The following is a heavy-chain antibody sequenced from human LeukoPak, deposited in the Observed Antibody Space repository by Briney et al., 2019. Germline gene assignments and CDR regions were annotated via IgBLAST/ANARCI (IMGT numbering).Heavy chain of an antibody. CDR3: ARLGYCDSSGYYHY. V-gene: IGHV4-39*01. CDR2: IHYGGST. CDR1: GGSISSNYY. D-gene: IGHD3-22*01. Sequence: SETLSLTCTVSGGSISSNYYWGWIRQPPRKGLEWIGSIHYGGSTYYNPSLKSRVTIFVDTSKNQFSLKLSSVTATDTAVYYCARLGYCDSSGYYHYWGQGTLVTVSS. J-gene: IGHJ4*02.